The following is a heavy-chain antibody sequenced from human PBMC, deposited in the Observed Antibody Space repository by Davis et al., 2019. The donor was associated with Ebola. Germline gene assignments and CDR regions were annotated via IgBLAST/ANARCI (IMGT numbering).Heavy chain of an antibody. Sequence: GESLKISCAASGFTFNNYWMSWVRQAPGKGLEWVGFIRNKAYGGTTEYAASVKGRFTISRDDSGNIAYLQMNSLKIEDTAVYYCARESGGGIDYWGQGTLVTVSS. D-gene: IGHD1-26*01. CDR3: ARESGGGIDY. J-gene: IGHJ4*02. V-gene: IGHV3-49*04. CDR1: GFTFNNYW. CDR2: IRNKAYGGTT.